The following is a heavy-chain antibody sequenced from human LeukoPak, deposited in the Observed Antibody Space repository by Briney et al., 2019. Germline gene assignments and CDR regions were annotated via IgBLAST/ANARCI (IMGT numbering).Heavy chain of an antibody. J-gene: IGHJ4*02. CDR3: ARMGSLRDGYSGDY. Sequence: GAAVKVSCKASGYTFTGYYMHWLRQAPGQGLEWMGWINPNSGGTNYAQKFQGRVTMTRDTSISTAYMELSRLRSDDPAVYYCARMGSLRDGYSGDYWGQGTLVTVSS. CDR2: INPNSGGT. D-gene: IGHD5-24*01. CDR1: GYTFTGYY. V-gene: IGHV1-2*02.